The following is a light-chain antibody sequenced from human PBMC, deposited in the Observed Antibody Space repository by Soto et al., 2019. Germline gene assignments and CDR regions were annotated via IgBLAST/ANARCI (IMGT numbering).Light chain of an antibody. Sequence: QSVLTQPPSASGTPGQRVTISCSGSSSNIGSNTVNWYQQLPGTAPKLLIYSNNQRPSGVPDRLSGSKSGTSASLAISGLQSEEEADYYCAAWDDSMNGWVFGGGTKLTVL. V-gene: IGLV1-44*01. CDR2: SNN. CDR3: AAWDDSMNGWV. CDR1: SSNIGSNT. J-gene: IGLJ3*02.